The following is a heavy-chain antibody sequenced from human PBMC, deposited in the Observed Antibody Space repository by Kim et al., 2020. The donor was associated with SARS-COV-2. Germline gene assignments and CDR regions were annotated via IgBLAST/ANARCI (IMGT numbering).Heavy chain of an antibody. V-gene: IGHV3-33*01. CDR2: IWYDGSNK. D-gene: IGHD3-9*01. Sequence: WGSLRLSCTASGFTFSSYGMHWVRQAPGKGLEWVAVIWYDGSNKYYADSVKGRFTISRDNSKNTLYLQMNSLRAEDTAVYYCARGTILTGYAHLYYYYGMYVWGQGTTVTVSS. CDR3: ARGTILTGYAHLYYYYGMYV. J-gene: IGHJ6*02. CDR1: GFTFSSYG.